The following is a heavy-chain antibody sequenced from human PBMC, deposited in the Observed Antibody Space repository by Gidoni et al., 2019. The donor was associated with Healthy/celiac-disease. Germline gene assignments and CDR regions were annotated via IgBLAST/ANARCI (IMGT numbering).Heavy chain of an antibody. CDR3: GKGGVGSGYSYGEFDY. CDR2: RSWNSGSE. Sequence: EVQLVESGGGLVQPGRSLRLSCAASGFTFDDYALDWVRQAPGKGLGLGSGRSWNSGSEGDEDSVKSRFTNSRDNAKNYLYLQMNSLRAEDKALYYCGKGGVGSGYSYGEFDYWGQGTLVTVSS. V-gene: IGHV3-9*01. J-gene: IGHJ4*01. D-gene: IGHD5-18*01. CDR1: GFTFDDYA.